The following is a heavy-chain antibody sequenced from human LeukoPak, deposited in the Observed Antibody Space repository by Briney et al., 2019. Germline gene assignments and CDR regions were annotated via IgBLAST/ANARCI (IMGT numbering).Heavy chain of an antibody. D-gene: IGHD2-15*01. CDR1: GFTFSSYA. CDR2: ISYDGSNK. CDR3: ARDRVARFEFDY. Sequence: PGGSLRLSCAASGFTFSSYAMHWVRQAPGKGLEWVAVISYDGSNKYYADSVKGRFTISRDNSKNTLYLQMNSLRAEDTAVYYCARDRVARFEFDYWGQGTLVTVSS. J-gene: IGHJ4*02. V-gene: IGHV3-30-3*01.